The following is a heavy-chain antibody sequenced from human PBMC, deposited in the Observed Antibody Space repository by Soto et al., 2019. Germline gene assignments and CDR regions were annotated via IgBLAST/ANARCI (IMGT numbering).Heavy chain of an antibody. CDR2: IDHDGPT. CDR3: VRDSHGDY. V-gene: IGHV3-74*01. J-gene: IGHJ4*02. Sequence: EVQLVESGGGLVQPGGSLRLSCAGSGFTFSNYWMHWVRQAPGKGLEWVSRIDHDGPTDYADSVRGRFTISRDNAEKTLYLQVNGLRPEDTAVYYCVRDSHGDYWGQGTRVTVSS. CDR1: GFTFSNYW.